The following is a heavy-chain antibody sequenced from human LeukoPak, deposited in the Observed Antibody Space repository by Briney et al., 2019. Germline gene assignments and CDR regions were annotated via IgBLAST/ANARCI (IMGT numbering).Heavy chain of an antibody. D-gene: IGHD3-10*01. CDR1: GGTFSSYA. CDR3: ARCITAYAFDI. J-gene: IGHJ3*02. CDR2: IIPILGTA. Sequence: ASVKVSCKASGGTFSSYAISWVRQAPGQGLEWMGGIIPILGTANYAQKFQGRVTITADESTSTAYMELSSLRSEDTAVYYCARCITAYAFDIWGQGTMVTVSS. V-gene: IGHV1-69*01.